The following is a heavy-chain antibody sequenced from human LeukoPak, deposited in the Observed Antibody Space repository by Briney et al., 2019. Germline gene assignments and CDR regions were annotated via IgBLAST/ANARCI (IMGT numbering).Heavy chain of an antibody. CDR3: ARGHPLYYDFWSGYYSIAPRPDWFDP. CDR1: GGSLSAYY. Sequence: SETLSLTCGVYGGSLSAYYWNWIRQPPGKGLEWIGEINHSGTINYNPSLKSRVTISVDTSKNQFSLKLSSVTAADTAVYYCARGHPLYYDFWSGYYSIAPRPDWFDPWGQGTLVTVSS. J-gene: IGHJ5*02. D-gene: IGHD3-3*01. V-gene: IGHV4-34*01. CDR2: INHSGTI.